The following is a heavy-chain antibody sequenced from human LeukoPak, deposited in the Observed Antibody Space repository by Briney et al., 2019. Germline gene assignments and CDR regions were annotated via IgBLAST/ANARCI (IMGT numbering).Heavy chain of an antibody. V-gene: IGHV3-33*01. J-gene: IGHJ1*01. CDR3: ARDGPWGDVYFHH. D-gene: IGHD2-21*02. CDR2: IWYDGSNK. Sequence: PGRSLRLSCAASGFTLSSYGMRWVRQAPGKGLEWVAVIWYDGSNKYYADSVKGRFTISRDNSKNTLYLHMNSLRAEDTAVYYCARDGPWGDVYFHHWGQGTLVTVSS. CDR1: GFTLSSYG.